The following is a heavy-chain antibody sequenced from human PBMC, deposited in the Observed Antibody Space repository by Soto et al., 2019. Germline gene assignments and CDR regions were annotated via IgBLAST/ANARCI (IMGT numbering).Heavy chain of an antibody. CDR2: IIPIFGTA. CDR3: ARGIAARRVYYYGMDV. V-gene: IGHV1-69*06. CDR1: GGTFSSYA. J-gene: IGHJ6*02. D-gene: IGHD6-6*01. Sequence: SVKVSCKASGGTFSSYAISWVRQAPGQGLERMGGIIPIFGTANYAQKFQGRVTITADKSTSTAYMELSSLRSEDTAVYYCARGIAARRVYYYGMDVWGQGTTVTVSS.